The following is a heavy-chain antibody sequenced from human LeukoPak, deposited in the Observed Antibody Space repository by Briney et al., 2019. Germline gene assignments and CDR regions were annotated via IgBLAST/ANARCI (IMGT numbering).Heavy chain of an antibody. CDR1: GGSISSGGYY. J-gene: IGHJ4*02. CDR3: GGGDYCGWGSYFFDY. D-gene: IGHD3-10*01. CDR2: IYYSGST. V-gene: IGHV4-31*03. Sequence: PSETLSLTCTVSGGSISSGGYYWSWIRQHPGKGLEWIGYIYYSGSTYYNPSLKSRVTISVDTSKNQFSLKLSSVTAADTAVYYWGGGDYCGWGSYFFDYGGQGTLVTVS.